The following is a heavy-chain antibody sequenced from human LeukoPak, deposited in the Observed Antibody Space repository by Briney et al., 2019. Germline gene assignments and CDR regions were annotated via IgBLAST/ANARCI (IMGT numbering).Heavy chain of an antibody. V-gene: IGHV4-39*07. D-gene: IGHD5/OR15-5a*01. Sequence: SETLSLTCTVSGGSISSNNYYWGWIRQPPGKGLEWIGNIYTSGSTYYSPSLKSRVIISLDTSENQFSLTLTSVTAADTAVYYCAKGNPFYDYWGPGTLVTVSS. CDR1: GGSISSNNYY. CDR2: IYTSGST. J-gene: IGHJ4*02. CDR3: AKGNPFYDY.